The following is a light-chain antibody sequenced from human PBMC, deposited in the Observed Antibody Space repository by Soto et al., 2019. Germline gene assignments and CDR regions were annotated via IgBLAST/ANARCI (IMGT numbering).Light chain of an antibody. CDR1: QNISNY. CDR2: DAS. Sequence: IQRTQSPSSLFALVGDRVTITCKASQNISNYLNWYQQKPGKAPKLLIYDASNLETGVPSRFSGSGSGTDFTFTITSLQPEDIATHYCQQYKHLITFGQGTRLEIK. J-gene: IGKJ5*01. V-gene: IGKV1-33*01. CDR3: QQYKHLIT.